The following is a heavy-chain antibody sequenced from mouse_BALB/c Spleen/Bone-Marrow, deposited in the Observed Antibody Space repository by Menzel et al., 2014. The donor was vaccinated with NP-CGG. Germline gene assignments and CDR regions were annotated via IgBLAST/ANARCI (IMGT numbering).Heavy chain of an antibody. J-gene: IGHJ3*01. D-gene: IGHD2-13*01. CDR3: ARGLYYVAYGPGFAY. CDR1: GFTFSNYG. V-gene: IGHV5-6-3*01. Sequence: EVQLVESGGGLVQPGGSLKLPCAASGFTFSNYGMSWVRQTPDKRLDLVATINSNGGTTYYPDSVKGRFTISRDNAKNTLYLQMSSLKSEDTAMYFCARGLYYVAYGPGFAYWGQGTLVTVSA. CDR2: INSNGGTT.